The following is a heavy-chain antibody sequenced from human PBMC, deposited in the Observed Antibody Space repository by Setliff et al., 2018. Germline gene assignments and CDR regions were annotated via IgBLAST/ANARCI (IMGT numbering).Heavy chain of an antibody. CDR1: GYTFTTYA. D-gene: IGHD3-3*01. Sequence: GASVKVSCKASGYTFTTYAISWVRQAPGQGLEWMGWISTSNGNTEYAQNLQGRVTMTMDTSTSTAYMELRSLTSDDTAVYYCARVPRLEWLLPTFDSWGQGTLVTVSS. CDR3: ARVPRLEWLLPTFDS. V-gene: IGHV1-18*01. J-gene: IGHJ4*02. CDR2: ISTSNGNT.